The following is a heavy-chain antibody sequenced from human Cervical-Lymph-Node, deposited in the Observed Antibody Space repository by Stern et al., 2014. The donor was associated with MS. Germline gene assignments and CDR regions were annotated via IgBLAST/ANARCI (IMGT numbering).Heavy chain of an antibody. J-gene: IGHJ2*01. Sequence: QVQLQESGPGLVKPSETLSLTCTVSGGSISSYYWSWIRQPPGKGLEWIGYIYYSGSTNYNPSLKSRVTISVDTSKNQFSLKLSSVTAADTAVYYCARGRITMIVVPHLWYFDLWGRGTLVTVSS. CDR2: IYYSGST. CDR3: ARGRITMIVVPHLWYFDL. V-gene: IGHV4-59*01. D-gene: IGHD3-22*01. CDR1: GGSISSYY.